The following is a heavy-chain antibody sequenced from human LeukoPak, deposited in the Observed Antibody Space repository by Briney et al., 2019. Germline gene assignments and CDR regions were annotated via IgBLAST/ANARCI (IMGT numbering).Heavy chain of an antibody. D-gene: IGHD5-24*01. CDR2: ISSSGSTI. Sequence: KPGGSLRLSCAAPGFTFSDYYMSWICQAPGKGLEWVSYISSSGSTIYYADSVKGRFTISRDNAKNSLYLQMNSLRAEDTAVYYCARARDGYNSGAFDIWGQGTMVTVSS. V-gene: IGHV3-11*04. J-gene: IGHJ3*02. CDR3: ARARDGYNSGAFDI. CDR1: GFTFSDYY.